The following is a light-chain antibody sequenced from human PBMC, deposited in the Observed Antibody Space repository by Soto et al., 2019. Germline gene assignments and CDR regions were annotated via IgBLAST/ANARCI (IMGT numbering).Light chain of an antibody. Sequence: EIVLTHSPATLSVSPGERATLSCRASQSVGSNLAWYQQRPGQPPRLLIYDASTRATDIPARFSGGGSGTEFTLTISSLQSEDFAVYYCQQYNNWPYTFGQGTKPQTK. CDR3: QQYNNWPYT. CDR1: QSVGSN. V-gene: IGKV3-15*01. CDR2: DAS. J-gene: IGKJ2*01.